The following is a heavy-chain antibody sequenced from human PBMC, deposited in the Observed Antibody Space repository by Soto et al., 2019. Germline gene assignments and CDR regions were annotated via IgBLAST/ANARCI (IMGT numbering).Heavy chain of an antibody. CDR2: IDPSDSYT. J-gene: IGHJ6*02. CDR3: ASSYSSSSSAWYYGMDV. Sequence: GESLKISCKGSGYSFTSYWISWVRQMPGKGLEWMGRIDPSDSYTNYSPSFQGHVTISADKSISTAYPQWSSLKASDTAMYYCASSYSSSSSAWYYGMDVWGQGTTVTVSS. V-gene: IGHV5-10-1*01. D-gene: IGHD6-6*01. CDR1: GYSFTSYW.